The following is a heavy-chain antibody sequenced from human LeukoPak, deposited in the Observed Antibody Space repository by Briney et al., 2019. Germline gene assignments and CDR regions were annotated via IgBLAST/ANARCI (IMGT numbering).Heavy chain of an antibody. CDR3: ARDRWVAARPGDYFDY. V-gene: IGHV1-18*04. Sequence: ASVKVSCKASGYTFTGYYMHWVRQAPGQGLEWMGWISAYNGNTNYAQKLQGRVTMTTDTSTSTAYMELRSLRSDDTAVYYCARDRWVAARPGDYFDYWGQGTLVTVSS. J-gene: IGHJ4*02. CDR2: ISAYNGNT. D-gene: IGHD6-6*01. CDR1: GYTFTGYY.